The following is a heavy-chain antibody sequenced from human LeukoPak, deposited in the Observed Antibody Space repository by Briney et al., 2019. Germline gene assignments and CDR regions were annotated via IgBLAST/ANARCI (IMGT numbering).Heavy chain of an antibody. J-gene: IGHJ4*02. CDR3: VRSSAWSRGDY. CDR2: IKYDGSEK. Sequence: GGSLRLSCAASGFTFSSYWMSWVRQAPGKGLGWVANIKYDGSEKYYVDFVKGRFTISRDNAKNSLYLQMNSLRAEDTAVYYCVRSSAWSRGDYWGQGTLVTVSS. D-gene: IGHD6-19*01. V-gene: IGHV3-7*01. CDR1: GFTFSSYW.